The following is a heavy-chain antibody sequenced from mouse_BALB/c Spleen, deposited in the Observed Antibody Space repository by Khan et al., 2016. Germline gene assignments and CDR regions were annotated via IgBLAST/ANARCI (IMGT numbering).Heavy chain of an antibody. CDR1: GDSITSGY. J-gene: IGHJ3*01. CDR3: ARYYGNYVSLFAY. D-gene: IGHD2-1*01. V-gene: IGHV3-8*02. CDR2: ISYSGST. Sequence: EVQLVETGPSLVKPSQTLSLTCSVTGDSITSGYWNWIRKFPGNKLEYMGYISYSGSTYYNPSLKSRISITRDTSKNQYYLQLNSVTTEDTATYYCARYYGNYVSLFAYWGQGTLVTVSA.